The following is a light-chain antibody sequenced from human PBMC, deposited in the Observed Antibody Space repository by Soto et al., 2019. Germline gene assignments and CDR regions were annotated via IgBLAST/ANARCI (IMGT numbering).Light chain of an antibody. V-gene: IGLV1-51*01. Sequence: QSVLTQPPSVSAAPGQKVTISCSGSSSNIGSNYVSWYQQLPGAAPKLLIYDNGKRPSGIPDRFSGSQSGTSATLGITGLQTGDEADYYCGTWDNSLSAVFGRGTKLTVL. CDR1: SSNIGSNY. CDR3: GTWDNSLSAV. J-gene: IGLJ2*01. CDR2: DNG.